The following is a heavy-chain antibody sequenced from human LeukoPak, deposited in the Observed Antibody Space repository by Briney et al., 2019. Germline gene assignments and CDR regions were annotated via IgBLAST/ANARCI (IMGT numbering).Heavy chain of an antibody. CDR3: ARGRRNLLTWGYYYYYYMDV. Sequence: PSETLSLTCAVYGGSFSGYYWSWIRQPPGKGLEWIGEINHSGSTNYNPSLKSRVTISVDTSKNQFSLKLSSVTAADTAVYYCARGRRNLLTWGYYYYYYMDVWGKGTTVTVSS. V-gene: IGHV4-34*01. J-gene: IGHJ6*03. CDR2: INHSGST. CDR1: GGSFSGYY. D-gene: IGHD1-14*01.